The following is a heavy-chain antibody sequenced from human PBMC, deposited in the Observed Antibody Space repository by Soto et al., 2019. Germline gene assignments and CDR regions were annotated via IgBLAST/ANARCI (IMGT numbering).Heavy chain of an antibody. Sequence: QVQLVQSGAEVKKPGASVKVSCKASGYTFTSYGISWVRQAPGQGLEWMGWISAYNGNTNYAQKLQGRVTMTTDTXXSXAXTELRSLRSDDTAVYYCARSGSYYWGAGYYYYGMDVWGQGTTVTVSS. CDR1: GYTFTSYG. CDR3: ARSGSYYWGAGYYYYGMDV. V-gene: IGHV1-18*01. CDR2: ISAYNGNT. J-gene: IGHJ6*02. D-gene: IGHD1-26*01.